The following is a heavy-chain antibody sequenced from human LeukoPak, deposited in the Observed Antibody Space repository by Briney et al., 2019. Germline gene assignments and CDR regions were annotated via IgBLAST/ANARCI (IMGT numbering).Heavy chain of an antibody. Sequence: ASVKVSCKASGGTFSSYAISWVRQAPGQGLEWMGRIIPIFGTANYAQKFQGRVTITTDEPTSTAYMELSSLRSEDTAVYYCAREVNYGSGSFPYYYYYMDVWGKGTTVTVSS. J-gene: IGHJ6*03. V-gene: IGHV1-69*05. CDR1: GGTFSSYA. D-gene: IGHD3-10*01. CDR2: IIPIFGTA. CDR3: AREVNYGSGSFPYYYYYMDV.